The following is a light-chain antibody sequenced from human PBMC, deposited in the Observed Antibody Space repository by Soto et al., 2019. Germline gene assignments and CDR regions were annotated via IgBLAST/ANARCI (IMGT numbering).Light chain of an antibody. J-gene: IGKJ1*01. CDR1: QTISSW. CDR3: QNYNSYSEE. Sequence: DIQMTHSPSTLSASVLYMVTITCRASQTISSWLAWYQQKPGKAPKLLIYKASTLKSGVPSRFSGSGSGTEFTLTISSLQPDDFATYYCQNYNSYSEEFGQGTKVDIK. CDR2: KAS. V-gene: IGKV1-5*03.